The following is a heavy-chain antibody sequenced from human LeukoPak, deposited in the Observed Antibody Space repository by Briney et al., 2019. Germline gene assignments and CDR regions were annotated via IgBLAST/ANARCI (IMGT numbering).Heavy chain of an antibody. V-gene: IGHV3-64*01. CDR1: GFTFSSYT. CDR2: ISSNGGST. CDR3: ARKEGYYYGMDV. J-gene: IGHJ6*02. Sequence: GGSPRLSCAASGFTFSSYTMHWVRQAPGKGLEYVSAISSNGGSTYYANSVKGRFTISRDNSKNTLYLQMGSLRAEDMAVYYCARKEGYYYGMDVWGQGTTVTVSS.